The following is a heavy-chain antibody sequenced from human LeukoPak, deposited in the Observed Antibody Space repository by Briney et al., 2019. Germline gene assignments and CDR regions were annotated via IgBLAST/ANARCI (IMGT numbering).Heavy chain of an antibody. Sequence: SETLSLTCAVSGASIKSNNWWSWVRQPPGKGLEWIGEAYHSGSTHYNPSLESRVTVSVDKSKNRFSLDLSSVTAADTAVYYCARFCNGPGWLSGYYCAIDVWGQGTTVTVSS. D-gene: IGHD3-3*01. V-gene: IGHV4-4*02. CDR1: GASIKSNNW. CDR3: ARFCNGPGWLSGYYCAIDV. J-gene: IGHJ6*02. CDR2: AYHSGST.